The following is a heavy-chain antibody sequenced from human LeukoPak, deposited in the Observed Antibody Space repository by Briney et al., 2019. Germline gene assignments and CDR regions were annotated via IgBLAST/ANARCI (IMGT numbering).Heavy chain of an antibody. J-gene: IGHJ6*02. CDR1: GGSFSGYY. V-gene: IGHV4-34*01. CDR2: INHSGST. Sequence: SETLSLTCAVYGGSFSGYYWSWIRQPPGKGLEWIGEINHSGSTNYNPSLKSRVTISVDTSKNQFSLKLSSVTAADTAVYYCARGDRRRSNPAPTPKRYYYGMDVWGQGTTVTVSS. D-gene: IGHD2-2*01. CDR3: ARGDRRRSNPAPTPKRYYYGMDV.